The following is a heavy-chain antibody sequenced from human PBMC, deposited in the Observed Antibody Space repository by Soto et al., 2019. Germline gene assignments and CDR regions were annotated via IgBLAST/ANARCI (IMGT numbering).Heavy chain of an antibody. CDR2: INHSGST. J-gene: IGHJ3*02. CDR3: ARAELFNAFDI. D-gene: IGHD1-7*01. CDR1: GGSFSGYY. V-gene: IGHV4-34*01. Sequence: SETLSLTCAVYGGSFSGYYWSWIRQPPGKGLEWIGEINHSGSTNYNPSLKSRVTISVDTSKNQFSLKLSSVTAADTAVYYCARAELFNAFDIWGQGTMVTVSS.